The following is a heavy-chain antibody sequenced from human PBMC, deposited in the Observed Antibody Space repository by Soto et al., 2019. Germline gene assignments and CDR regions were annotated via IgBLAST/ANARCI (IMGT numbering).Heavy chain of an antibody. CDR1: GFTFSNAW. CDR2: IKSKTDGGTT. V-gene: IGHV3-15*01. Sequence: EVQLVESGGGLVKPGGSLRLSCAASGFTFSNAWMSWVRQAPGKGLEWVGRIKSKTDGGTTDYAAPVKGRFTISRDDSKNTLYLQMNSLKTEDTAVYYCTTELLGDSSGYFAYWGQGTLVTVSS. CDR3: TTELLGDSSGYFAY. D-gene: IGHD3-22*01. J-gene: IGHJ4*02.